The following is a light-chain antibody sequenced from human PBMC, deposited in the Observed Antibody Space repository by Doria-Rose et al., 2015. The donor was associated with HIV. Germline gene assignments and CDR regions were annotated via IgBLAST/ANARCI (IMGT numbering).Light chain of an antibody. Sequence: TQSPGTLSLSPGERATLSCRASQSFSSTHLAWYQQKPGQAPSLLIYDGSTRATGIPDRFSASGSGTDFTLTINRLEPEDFALYYCHRYGTSWTFGQGTKVEI. CDR3: HRYGTSWT. V-gene: IGKV3-20*01. CDR1: QSFSSTH. J-gene: IGKJ1*01. CDR2: DGS.